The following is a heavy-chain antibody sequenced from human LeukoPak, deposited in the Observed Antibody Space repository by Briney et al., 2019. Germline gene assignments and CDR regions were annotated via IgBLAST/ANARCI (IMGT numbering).Heavy chain of an antibody. CDR1: GYSFTSYW. D-gene: IGHD2-21*02. CDR3: ARRLGGDRRGGAFDI. Sequence: RPGESLKISCKGSGYSFTSYWIGWVRQMPGKGLEWMGIIYPGDSDTRYSPSFQGQVTISADKPISTAYLQWSSLKASDTAMYYCARRLGGDRRGGAFDIWGQGTMVTVSS. V-gene: IGHV5-51*01. CDR2: IYPGDSDT. J-gene: IGHJ3*02.